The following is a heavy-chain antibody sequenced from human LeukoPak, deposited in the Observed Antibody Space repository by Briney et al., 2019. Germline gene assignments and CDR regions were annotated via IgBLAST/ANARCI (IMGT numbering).Heavy chain of an antibody. V-gene: IGHV3-15*01. Sequence: GGSLRLSCAASGFTFSNAWMSWVRQAPGKGLEWVGRIKSKTDGGTTDYAAPVKGRFTISRDDSKNTLYLQMNSLKTEDTAVYYCTTDQRYCSSTSCYYSDYWGQGTLVTVSS. CDR3: TTDQRYCSSTSCYYSDY. D-gene: IGHD2-2*01. CDR1: GFTFSNAW. CDR2: IKSKTDGGTT. J-gene: IGHJ4*02.